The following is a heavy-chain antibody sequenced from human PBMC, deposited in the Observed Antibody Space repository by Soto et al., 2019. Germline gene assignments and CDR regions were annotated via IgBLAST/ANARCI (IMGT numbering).Heavy chain of an antibody. CDR2: ISDDGDST. D-gene: IGHD5-12*01. CDR3: AKRSGYQEAAYLDY. CDR1: RFTFSSYG. J-gene: IGHJ4*02. Sequence: DVQLLESGGDLVQPGGSLRLSCAVSRFTFSSYGMNWVRQAPGKGLEWVSSISDDGDSTYYADSVKGRFTISRDNSKNTLYRQMNSLRAEDTAGYYCAKRSGYQEAAYLDYGGQGTLVTVSS. V-gene: IGHV3-23*01.